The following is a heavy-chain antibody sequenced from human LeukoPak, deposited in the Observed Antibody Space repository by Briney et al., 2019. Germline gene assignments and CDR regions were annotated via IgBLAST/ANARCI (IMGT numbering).Heavy chain of an antibody. CDR3: ARDGYDSSGYVDY. CDR1: GFTFSSYS. V-gene: IGHV3-48*04. J-gene: IGHJ4*02. CDR2: ISSSSSTI. Sequence: GGSLRLSCAASGFTFSSYSMNWVRQAPGKGLEWVSYISSSSSTIYYADSVKGRFTISRDNAKNSLYLQMNSLRAEDTAVYYCARDGYDSSGYVDYWGQGTLVTVSS. D-gene: IGHD3-22*01.